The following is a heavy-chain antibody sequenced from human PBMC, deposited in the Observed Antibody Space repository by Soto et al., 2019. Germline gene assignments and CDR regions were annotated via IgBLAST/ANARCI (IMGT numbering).Heavy chain of an antibody. J-gene: IGHJ6*02. CDR1: GFTFSSYS. CDR3: ARDNGVAVAGMGGYYYYYGMDV. D-gene: IGHD6-19*01. Sequence: GGSLRLSCAASGFTFSSYSMNWVRQAPGKGLEWVSYISSSSSTIYYADSVKGRFTISRDNAKNSLYLQRNSLRAEDTAVYYCARDNGVAVAGMGGYYYYYGMDVWGQGTTVTVSS. CDR2: ISSSSSTI. V-gene: IGHV3-48*04.